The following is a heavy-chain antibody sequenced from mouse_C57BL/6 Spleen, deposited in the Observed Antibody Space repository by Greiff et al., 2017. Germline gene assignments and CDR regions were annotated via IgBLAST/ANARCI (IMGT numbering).Heavy chain of an antibody. V-gene: IGHV1-26*01. D-gene: IGHD2-4*01. CDR2: INPNNGGT. J-gene: IGHJ3*01. CDR3: ARDGDYDYDELFAY. Sequence: EVQLQQSGPELVKPGASVKISCKASGYTFTDYYMNWVKQSHGKSLEWIGDINPNNGGTSYNQKFKGKATLTVDKSSSTAYMELRSLTSEDSAVYYCARDGDYDYDELFAYWGQGTLVTVSA. CDR1: GYTFTDYY.